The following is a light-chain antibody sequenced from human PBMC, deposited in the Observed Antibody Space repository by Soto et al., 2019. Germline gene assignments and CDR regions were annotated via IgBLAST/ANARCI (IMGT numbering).Light chain of an antibody. Sequence: IQLTQSPSSLSASVGDRATITCWSSQDIAIYLAWYQQKPGEAPKLLIYAASTLYGGVPSRFRGSGSGTEFTLTISSLQPDDFATYYCQQYNSYSTFGQGTKVDIK. J-gene: IGKJ1*01. CDR1: QDIAIY. CDR2: AAS. CDR3: QQYNSYST. V-gene: IGKV1-9*01.